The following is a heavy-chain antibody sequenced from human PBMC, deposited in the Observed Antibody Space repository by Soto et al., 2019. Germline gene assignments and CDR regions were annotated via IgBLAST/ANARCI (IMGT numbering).Heavy chain of an antibody. J-gene: IGHJ1*01. V-gene: IGHV3-74*01. D-gene: IGHD3-10*01. CDR3: ARGPRPSSAGAGAY. CDR2: IDPDGTTT. Sequence: PVGSLRLSCVLSGFDSSHYWIQWFRQSPGKGLEWVSRIDPDGTTTNYADSVKGRFSVSGDNAKKTIYLQMNSLTADDTALYYCARGPRPSSAGAGAYWGQGTLVTVSS. CDR1: GFDSSHYW.